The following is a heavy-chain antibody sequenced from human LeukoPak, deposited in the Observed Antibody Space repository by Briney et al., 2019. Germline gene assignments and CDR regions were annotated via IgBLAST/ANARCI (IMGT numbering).Heavy chain of an antibody. CDR1: GFTFSSYG. Sequence: PGGSLRLSCATSGFTFSSYGMHWVRQAPGKGLEWVAVTSYDGSDTYYADSVKGRFTISRDNSKNTLYLQINSLRAEDTAVYYCAKDRWIRRISLAGQDYWGQGNLVTVSS. D-gene: IGHD6-19*01. V-gene: IGHV3-30*18. CDR3: AKDRWIRRISLAGQDY. CDR2: TSYDGSDT. J-gene: IGHJ4*02.